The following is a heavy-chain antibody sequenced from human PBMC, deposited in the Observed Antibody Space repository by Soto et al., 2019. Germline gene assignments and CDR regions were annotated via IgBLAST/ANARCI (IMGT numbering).Heavy chain of an antibody. CDR3: ARLEGLATISYYFDF. CDR2: IYYRGNA. Sequence: QLQLQESGPGLVKPSETLSLMCSVSDDSINSDKYYWGWIRQPPGKGREWIGSIYYRGNAYYNPSLQTRVTISLYQSKSQFSLKLNSVTAADSAVYFCARLEGLATISYYFDFWGQGALVTVSS. V-gene: IGHV4-39*01. CDR1: DDSINSDKYY. J-gene: IGHJ4*02. D-gene: IGHD3-9*01.